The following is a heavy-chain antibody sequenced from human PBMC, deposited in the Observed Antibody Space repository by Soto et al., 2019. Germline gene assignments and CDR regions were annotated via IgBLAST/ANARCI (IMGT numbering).Heavy chain of an antibody. CDR2: ISDSGST. V-gene: IGHV3-23*01. CDR1: GFTFSTSA. CDR3: ARDWGDDGYCSRTSCLYYFHH. D-gene: IGHD2-2*03. Sequence: EVQLLESGGGLVQPGGSLRLSCEASGFTFSTSAMSWVRQAPGKGLEWVSTISDSGSTYYADSVKGRFTISRDNSKNTLYLQMNSLRAEDTAVFECARDWGDDGYCSRTSCLYYFHHWGQGTLVTVSS. J-gene: IGHJ4*02.